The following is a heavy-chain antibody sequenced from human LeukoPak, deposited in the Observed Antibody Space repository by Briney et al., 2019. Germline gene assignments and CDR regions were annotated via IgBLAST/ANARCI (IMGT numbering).Heavy chain of an antibody. CDR3: ARELPREVTLDY. J-gene: IGHJ4*01. V-gene: IGHV3-74*01. CDR1: GFTFISYG. D-gene: IGHD2-21*02. CDR2: INTDGTST. Sequence: GGSLRLSCAVSGFTFISYGMQWVRQAPGKGLAWVSRINTDGTSTTYADSVKGRFTISRDNAKNTLYLQMNSLRAEDTAVYYCARELPREVTLDYWGQGTLVTVSS.